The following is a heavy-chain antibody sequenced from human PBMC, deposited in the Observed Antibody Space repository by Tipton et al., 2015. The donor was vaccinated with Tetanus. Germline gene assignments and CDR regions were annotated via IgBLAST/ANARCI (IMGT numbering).Heavy chain of an antibody. CDR3: ARAELRRGFSGYLYYDL. CDR1: GGSISSGGFF. CDR2: VYYSGST. J-gene: IGHJ2*01. V-gene: IGHV4-31*03. D-gene: IGHD5-12*01. Sequence: PGLVKPSQTLSLTCTVSGGSISSGGFFWNWIRQFPGKGLEWIGYVYYSGSTYYNPSLKSRVTMSVDTSKNQFSLSLASVTAADTAIYYCARAELRRGFSGYLYYDLWGRGILVTVSS.